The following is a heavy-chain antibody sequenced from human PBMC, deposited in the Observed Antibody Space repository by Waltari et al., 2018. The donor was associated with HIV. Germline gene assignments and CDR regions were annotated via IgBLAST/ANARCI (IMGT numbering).Heavy chain of an antibody. J-gene: IGHJ4*02. Sequence: EVQLVESGGGLVQPGGSLRLSCAASGFTFSSYWMTWVRQAPGKGLEWVASIKQDGSEKYYVDSVKSRFTISRDNAKNSLYLQMNSLRAEDTAVYYCARRGARIVGAHPFDYWGQGTLVTVSS. CDR1: GFTFSSYW. V-gene: IGHV3-7*01. D-gene: IGHD1-26*01. CDR2: IKQDGSEK. CDR3: ARRGARIVGAHPFDY.